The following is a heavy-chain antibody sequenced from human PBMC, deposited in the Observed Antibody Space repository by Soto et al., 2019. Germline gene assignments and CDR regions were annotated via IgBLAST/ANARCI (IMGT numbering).Heavy chain of an antibody. CDR1: GGSFSGYY. J-gene: IGHJ4*02. CDR3: ARVSFGYSSSWYDSGY. D-gene: IGHD6-13*01. V-gene: IGHV4-34*01. CDR2: INHSGST. Sequence: SETLSLTCAVYGGSFSGYYWSWIRQPPGKGLEWIGEINHSGSTNYNPSLKSRVTISVDTSKNQFSLKLSSVTAADTAVYYCARVSFGYSSSWYDSGYWGQGTLVTVSS.